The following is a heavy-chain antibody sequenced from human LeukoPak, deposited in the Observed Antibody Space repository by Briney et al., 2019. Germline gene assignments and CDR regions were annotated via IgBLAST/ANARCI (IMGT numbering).Heavy chain of an antibody. CDR3: ARDRPLDADDYYGFYYFDY. Sequence: ASVKVSCKASGYTFTGYYMHWVRQAPGQGLEWMGWINPNSGGTNHAQKFQGRVTMTRDTSISTAYMELSRLRSDDTAVYYCARDRPLDADDYYGFYYFDYWGQGTLVTVSS. V-gene: IGHV1-2*02. J-gene: IGHJ4*02. D-gene: IGHD3-10*01. CDR1: GYTFTGYY. CDR2: INPNSGGT.